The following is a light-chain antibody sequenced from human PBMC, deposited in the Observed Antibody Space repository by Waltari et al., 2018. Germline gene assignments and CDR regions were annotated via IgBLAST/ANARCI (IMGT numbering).Light chain of an antibody. J-gene: IGLJ2*01. CDR3: SSHTTSSTLV. V-gene: IGLV2-14*03. Sequence: QSALTQPASVSGPPGQSITIPCTGSRSYVGRYNFVSWYQQHPGKAPKLMIFDVTDRPSGVSDRFSGSKSGNTASLTISGLQPEDEADYYCSSHTTSSTLVFGGGTRVTVL. CDR1: RSYVGRYNF. CDR2: DVT.